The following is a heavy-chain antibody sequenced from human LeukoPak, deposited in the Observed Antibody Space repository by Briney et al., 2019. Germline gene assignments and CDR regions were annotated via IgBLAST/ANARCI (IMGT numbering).Heavy chain of an antibody. Sequence: ASVKVSCKASGYTFTGYYMHWVRQAPGQGLEWMGWINPNSGGTNYAQKFQGRVTMTRDTSISTAYMELSRLRSDDTAVYYCARDQLSISGADLAFDTWGQGTMVTVSS. CDR2: INPNSGGT. V-gene: IGHV1-2*02. D-gene: IGHD1-26*01. CDR1: GYTFTGYY. CDR3: ARDQLSISGADLAFDT. J-gene: IGHJ3*02.